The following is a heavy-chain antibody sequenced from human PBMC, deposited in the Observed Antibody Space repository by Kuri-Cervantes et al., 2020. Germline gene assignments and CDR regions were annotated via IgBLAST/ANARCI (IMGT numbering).Heavy chain of an antibody. D-gene: IGHD1-26*01. CDR3: AKAYSGSYLDY. CDR1: GVALSNYS. CDR2: ISYDGSNK. Sequence: LSLTCAASGVALSNYSFSWVRQAPGKGLEWVAVISYDGSNKYYADSVKGRFTISRDNSKNTLYLQMNSLRAEDTAVYYCAKAYSGSYLDYWGQGTLVTVSS. J-gene: IGHJ4*02. V-gene: IGHV3-30-3*01.